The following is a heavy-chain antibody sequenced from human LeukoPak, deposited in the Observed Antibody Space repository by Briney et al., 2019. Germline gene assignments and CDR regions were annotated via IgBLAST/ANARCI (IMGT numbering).Heavy chain of an antibody. CDR1: GYSFTTYW. CDR2: IYPTDSDT. CDR3: ARVFLWELPYFDY. Sequence: GESLKISCKGSGYSFTTYWIGWVRQMPGKGLEWMGIIYPTDSDTRYSPSFQGQVTISADKSISTAYLQWSSLKASDTAMYYCARVFLWELPYFDYWGQGTLVTVSS. V-gene: IGHV5-51*01. J-gene: IGHJ4*02. D-gene: IGHD1-26*01.